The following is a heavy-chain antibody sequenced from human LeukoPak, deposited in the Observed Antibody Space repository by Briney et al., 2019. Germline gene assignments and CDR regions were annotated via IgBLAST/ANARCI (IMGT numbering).Heavy chain of an antibody. CDR1: GFTFSSYA. Sequence: GGSLRLSCAASGFTFSSYAMSWVRQAPGKGLEWVSAISGSGGSTYYADSVKGRFTISRDNSKNTLYLQMNSLRAEDTAVYYCANSLYSSSPVYPGVGYWGQGTLVTVSS. D-gene: IGHD6-13*01. V-gene: IGHV3-23*01. J-gene: IGHJ4*02. CDR3: ANSLYSSSPVYPGVGY. CDR2: ISGSGGST.